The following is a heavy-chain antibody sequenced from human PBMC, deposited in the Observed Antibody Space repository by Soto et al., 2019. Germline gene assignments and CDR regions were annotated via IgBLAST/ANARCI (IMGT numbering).Heavy chain of an antibody. D-gene: IGHD3-22*01. CDR2: ISYDGSNK. CDR1: GFTFSSYG. J-gene: IGHJ4*02. CDR3: AKGYYDRRNVDY. Sequence: QVQLVESGGGVVQPGRSLRLSCAASGFTFSSYGMHWVRQAPGKGLEWVAVISYDGSNKYYADSVKGRFTISRDNSKNTLYLQMNSLRAEDTAVYYCAKGYYDRRNVDYWGQGTLVTVSS. V-gene: IGHV3-30*18.